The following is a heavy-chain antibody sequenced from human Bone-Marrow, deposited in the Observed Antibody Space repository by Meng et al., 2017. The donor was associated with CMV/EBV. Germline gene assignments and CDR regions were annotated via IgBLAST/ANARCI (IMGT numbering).Heavy chain of an antibody. V-gene: IGHV1-69*10. Sequence: FSSYAISVGQQAPGQGLEWMGGIIPILGIANYAQKFQGRVTITADKSTSTAYMELSSLRSEDTAVYYCATHQDYCSSTSCYHNWFDPWGQGTLVTVSS. J-gene: IGHJ5*02. CDR3: ATHQDYCSSTSCYHNWFDP. CDR1: FSSYA. D-gene: IGHD2-2*01. CDR2: IIPILGIA.